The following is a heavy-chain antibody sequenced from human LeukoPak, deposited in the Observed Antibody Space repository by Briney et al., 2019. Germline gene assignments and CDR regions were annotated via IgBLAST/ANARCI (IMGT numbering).Heavy chain of an antibody. D-gene: IGHD2-2*01. CDR3: ARDAGYCSSTSCYLCGMDV. CDR2: IYYSGST. J-gene: IGHJ6*02. Sequence: PSETLSLTCTVSGGSISSYYWSWIRQPPGKGLEWIGYIYYSGSTNFNPSLKSRVTISVDTSKNQFSLKLSSVTAADTAVYYCARDAGYCSSTSCYLCGMDVWGQGTTVTVSS. CDR1: GGSISSYY. V-gene: IGHV4-59*01.